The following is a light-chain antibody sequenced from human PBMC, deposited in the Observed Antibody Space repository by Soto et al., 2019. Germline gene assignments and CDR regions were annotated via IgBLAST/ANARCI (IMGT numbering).Light chain of an antibody. CDR3: AAWDDSLDGPT. CDR1: TSNIGTYT. V-gene: IGLV1-44*01. J-gene: IGLJ2*01. Sequence: QSVLSQPPSTSGTPGQRVTISCSGGTSNIGTYTVSWYQQFPETAPRLLIYGSDRRPSGVPDRFSGSKSGTSASLSIGGLHSEDEAHYYCAAWDDSLDGPTFGGGPKLTVL. CDR2: GSD.